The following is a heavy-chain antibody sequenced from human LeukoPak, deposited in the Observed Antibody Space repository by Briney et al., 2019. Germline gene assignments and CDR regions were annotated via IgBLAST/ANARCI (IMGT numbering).Heavy chain of an antibody. CDR2: ISSSSSYI. CDR3: ARADEDYYGSGRNMDV. J-gene: IGHJ6*02. Sequence: GGSLRLSCAASGFTFSSYSMNWVRQAPGKRLEWVSSISSSSSYIYYADSVKGRFTISRDNAKNSLYLQMNSLRAEDTAVYYCARADEDYYGSGRNMDVWGQGTTVTVSS. D-gene: IGHD3-10*01. CDR1: GFTFSSYS. V-gene: IGHV3-21*01.